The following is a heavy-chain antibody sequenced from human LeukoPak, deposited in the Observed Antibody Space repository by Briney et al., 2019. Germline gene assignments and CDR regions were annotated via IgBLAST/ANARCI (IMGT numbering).Heavy chain of an antibody. CDR1: GGSISSYY. CDR3: ARRYCSGGSCCWDS. Sequence: SETLSLTCTVPGGSISSYYWSWIRQPPGKGLEWFGYIYYSGSTNYNPSLKSRVTILVATSKNQFSLKLSSVTAANTAVYYCARRYCSGGSCCWDSWGQGSLVTVSS. J-gene: IGHJ4*02. D-gene: IGHD2-15*01. V-gene: IGHV4-59*01. CDR2: IYYSGST.